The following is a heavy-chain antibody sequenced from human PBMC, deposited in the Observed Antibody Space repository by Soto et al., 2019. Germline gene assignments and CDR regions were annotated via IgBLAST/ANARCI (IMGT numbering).Heavy chain of an antibody. V-gene: IGHV3-30*18. CDR3: AKDRAGLTTVKNYTYYYYMDV. D-gene: IGHD4-4*01. CDR2: ISYDGSNK. CDR1: GFTFSSYG. J-gene: IGHJ6*03. Sequence: GGSLRLSCAASGFTFSSYGMHWVRQAPGKGLEWVAVISYDGSNKYYADSVKGRFTISRDNSKNTLYLQMNSLRAEDTAVYYCAKDRAGLTTVKNYTYYYYMDVWGKGTTVTVSS.